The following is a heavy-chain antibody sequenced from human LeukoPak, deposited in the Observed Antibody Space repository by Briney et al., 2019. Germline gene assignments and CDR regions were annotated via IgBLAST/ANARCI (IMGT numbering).Heavy chain of an antibody. Sequence: GGSLRLSCAASGFTFSSYAMHWVRQAPGKGLEWVAVISYDGSNKYYADSVKGRFTISRDNSKNTLYLQMNSLRAEDTAVYYCARGPTVTYYFDYWGQGTLVTVSS. J-gene: IGHJ4*02. D-gene: IGHD4-17*01. CDR2: ISYDGSNK. V-gene: IGHV3-30-3*01. CDR1: GFTFSSYA. CDR3: ARGPTVTYYFDY.